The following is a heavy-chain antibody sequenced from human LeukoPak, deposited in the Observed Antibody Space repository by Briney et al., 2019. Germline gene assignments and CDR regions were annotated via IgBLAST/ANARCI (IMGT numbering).Heavy chain of an antibody. V-gene: IGHV3-48*02. CDR2: ISSSSSTI. D-gene: IGHD3-9*01. CDR1: GFTFSSYS. CDR3: ARGGSYEVLRYFDSIDYFDY. J-gene: IGHJ4*02. Sequence: LAGGSLRPSCAASGFTFSSYSMNWVRQAPGKGLEWVSYISSSSSTIYYADSVKGRFTISRDNAKNSLYLQMNSLRDEDTAVYYCARGGSYEVLRYFDSIDYFDYWGQGTLVTVSS.